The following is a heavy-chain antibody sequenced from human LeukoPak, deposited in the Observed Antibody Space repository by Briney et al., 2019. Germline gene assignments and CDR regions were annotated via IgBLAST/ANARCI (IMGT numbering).Heavy chain of an antibody. CDR2: INPNSGGT. J-gene: IGHJ4*02. D-gene: IGHD6-25*01. CDR1: GYTFTGYY. V-gene: IGHV1-2*02. CDR3: ARVGITAATADN. Sequence: ASVKVSCKASGYTFTGYYMHWVRQAPGQGLEWMGWINPNSGGTNYAQKFQGRVTMTRDTSTSTVYMELNSLRSEDTAVYFCARVGITAATADNWGQGTLVIVSS.